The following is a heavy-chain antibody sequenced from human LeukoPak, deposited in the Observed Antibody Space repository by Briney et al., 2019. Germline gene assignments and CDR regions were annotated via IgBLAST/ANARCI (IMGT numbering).Heavy chain of an antibody. Sequence: PGGSLRLSCAASGFTFSSYGMSWVRQAPGKGLEWVAFIRYDGSNKYYADSVKGRFTISRDNSKNTLYLQMNSLRAEDTAVYYCAKDSYMVRGVIGAFDIWGQGTMVTVSS. V-gene: IGHV3-30*02. CDR1: GFTFSSYG. CDR2: IRYDGSNK. J-gene: IGHJ3*02. CDR3: AKDSYMVRGVIGAFDI. D-gene: IGHD3-10*01.